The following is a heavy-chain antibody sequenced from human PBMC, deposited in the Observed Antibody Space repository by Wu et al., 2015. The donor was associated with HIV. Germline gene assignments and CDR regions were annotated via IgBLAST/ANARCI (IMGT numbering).Heavy chain of an antibody. CDR2: INPKNGGT. Sequence: QVQLVQSGAEVRKPGASVKVSCKTSGYSFTDYYIFWVRQAPGQGLEWMGWINPKNGGTDYARGFQGRLTMTRDMSSTTVYVELKRLTSEDTAMYFCARSYKWLQLRYPGNFDYWGQGT. D-gene: IGHD5-24*01. J-gene: IGHJ4*02. CDR3: ARSYKWLQLRYPGNFDY. V-gene: IGHV1-2*02. CDR1: GYSFTDYY.